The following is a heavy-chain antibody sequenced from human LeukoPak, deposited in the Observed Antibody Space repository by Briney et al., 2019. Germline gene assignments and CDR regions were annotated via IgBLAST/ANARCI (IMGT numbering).Heavy chain of an antibody. D-gene: IGHD3-16*01. J-gene: IGHJ3*02. Sequence: GGSLRLSCAASGFTFSSYGMHWVRQAPGKGLEWVAGISDDGSSEHYADSVKGRFTISRDNSDNTLYVQMNSLRVEDTAVYYCARESYGSGHCAAFGIWGQGTLVTVSS. CDR3: ARESYGSGHCAAFGI. CDR1: GFTFSSYG. CDR2: ISDDGSSE. V-gene: IGHV3-30*03.